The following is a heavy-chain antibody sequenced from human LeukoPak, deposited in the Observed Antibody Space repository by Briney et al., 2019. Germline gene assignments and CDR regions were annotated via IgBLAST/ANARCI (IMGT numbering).Heavy chain of an antibody. D-gene: IGHD5-18*01. V-gene: IGHV3-23*01. CDR2: ISGSGGST. Sequence: GGSLRLSCAASGFTFDNYAMSWVRQAPGKGLEWVSGISGSGGSTYYVDSVKGRFTISRDNSKNTLYLQMNSLRVEDTAAYYCAKSFLGYSYGKIDYWGQGTLVNVSS. CDR1: GFTFDNYA. J-gene: IGHJ4*02. CDR3: AKSFLGYSYGKIDY.